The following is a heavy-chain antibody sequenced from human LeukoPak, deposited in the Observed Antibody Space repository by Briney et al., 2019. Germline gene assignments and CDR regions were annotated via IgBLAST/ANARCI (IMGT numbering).Heavy chain of an antibody. Sequence: ESLRLSCAASGFTFSNAWMSWVRQAPGNGLEWIGYIYYIGTTKYNPSLTSRLTISLDTSKNQFSLKLGSVTAADTAVYYCARQKSLGYCSGISCAGYYFDLWGRGTLVTVSS. CDR3: ARQKSLGYCSGISCAGYYFDL. J-gene: IGHJ2*01. CDR1: GFTFSNAW. V-gene: IGHV4-59*08. D-gene: IGHD2-15*01. CDR2: IYYIGTT.